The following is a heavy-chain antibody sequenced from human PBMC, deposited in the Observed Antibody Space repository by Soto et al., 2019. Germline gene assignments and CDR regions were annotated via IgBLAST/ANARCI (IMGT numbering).Heavy chain of an antibody. Sequence: SETLSLTCTVTGDSISSRSYYWGWIRQPPGKGLEWIGSIYYSGSTYNNPSLRSRVSMSIDTSKNQFSLKLSSVTAADTAVYYCVYGSGTLQGYYFDYWGQGTLVTVSS. CDR3: VYGSGTLQGYYFDY. CDR1: GDSISSRSYY. D-gene: IGHD3-10*01. V-gene: IGHV4-39*01. CDR2: IYYSGST. J-gene: IGHJ4*02.